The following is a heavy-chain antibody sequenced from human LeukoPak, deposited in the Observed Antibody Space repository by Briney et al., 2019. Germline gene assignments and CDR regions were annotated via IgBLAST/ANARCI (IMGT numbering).Heavy chain of an antibody. CDR3: ARMVWNDDNWFDP. Sequence: KPSETLSLTCTVSGGSISSYYWSWTRQPPGKGLEWIGYIYYSGSTNYNPSLKSRVTISVDTSKNQFSLKLSSVTAADTAVYYCARMVWNDDNWFDPWGQGTLVTVSS. CDR1: GGSISSYY. V-gene: IGHV4-59*01. J-gene: IGHJ5*02. D-gene: IGHD1-1*01. CDR2: IYYSGST.